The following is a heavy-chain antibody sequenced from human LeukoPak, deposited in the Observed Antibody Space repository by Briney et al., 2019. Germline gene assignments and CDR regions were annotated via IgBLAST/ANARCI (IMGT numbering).Heavy chain of an antibody. CDR1: GGSISGFY. V-gene: IGHV4-4*07. D-gene: IGHD3-22*01. CDR3: AREALPGSYYDSSGYYPNYYYYYHMDV. CDR2: IYTSGIT. Sequence: PSETLSLTCTVSGGSISGFYWSWVRQPAGKGLEWLGRIYTSGITNYSPSLKSRVTISVDKSKNQFSLKLSSVTAADTAVYYCAREALPGSYYDSSGYYPNYYYYYHMDVWNKGTTVTVSS. J-gene: IGHJ6*03.